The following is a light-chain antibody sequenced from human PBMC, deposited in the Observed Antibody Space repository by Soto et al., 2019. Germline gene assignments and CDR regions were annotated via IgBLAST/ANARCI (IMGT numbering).Light chain of an antibody. J-gene: IGLJ2*01. V-gene: IGLV3-1*01. Sequence: SYELTQPPSVSVTPGQTDSITCSGDNLGDKCACWYQQRPGQFPVVVIYQDDKRPSEIHERFSGTNSGNTATLTISGTQVMDEADYYCQAWGSSVLFGGGTKLTVL. CDR2: QDD. CDR1: NLGDKC. CDR3: QAWGSSVL.